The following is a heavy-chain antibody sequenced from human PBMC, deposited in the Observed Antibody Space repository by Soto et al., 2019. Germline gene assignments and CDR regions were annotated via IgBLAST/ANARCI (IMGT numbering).Heavy chain of an antibody. CDR1: GFSLSTGGVG. CDR3: AHEQYSLDRWWFDT. D-gene: IGHD5-12*01. V-gene: IGHV2-5*02. J-gene: IGHJ5*02. Sequence: QITLKESGPTLVKPTQTLTLTCKFSGFSLSTGGVGVGWIRQPPGKAPQWLALIYWDDDKRFRPSLRSRLTVTKDTSKNQVVLTMTDMDPVDTAIYYCAHEQYSLDRWWFDTWGQGTLVTVSS. CDR2: IYWDDDK.